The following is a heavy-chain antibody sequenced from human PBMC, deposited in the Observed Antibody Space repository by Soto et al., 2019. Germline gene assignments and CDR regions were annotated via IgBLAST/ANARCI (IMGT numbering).Heavy chain of an antibody. CDR2: IKSKTDGGTT. CDR1: GFTFSNAW. V-gene: IGHV3-15*01. D-gene: IGHD2-15*01. CDR3: TTDRCLPSHCYTRDY. J-gene: IGHJ4*02. Sequence: GGSLRLSCAASGFTFSNAWMSWVRQAPGKGLEWVGRIKSKTDGGTTDYAAPVKGRFTISRDDSKNTLYLQMNSLKTEDTAVNYCTTDRCLPSHCYTRDYWGQGTLVTVSS.